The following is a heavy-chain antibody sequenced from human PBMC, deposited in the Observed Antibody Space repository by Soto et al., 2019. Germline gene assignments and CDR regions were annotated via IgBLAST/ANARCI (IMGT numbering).Heavy chain of an antibody. J-gene: IGHJ6*02. Sequence: SETLSLTCTVSGGSISSGDYYWSWIRQPPGKGLEWIGYIYYSGSTYYNPSLKSRVTISVDTSKNQFSLKLSSVTAADTAVYYCARELSGWNYYYGMDGWGQGTTVTVSS. D-gene: IGHD6-19*01. CDR2: IYYSGST. CDR3: ARELSGWNYYYGMDG. V-gene: IGHV4-30-4*01. CDR1: GGSISSGDYY.